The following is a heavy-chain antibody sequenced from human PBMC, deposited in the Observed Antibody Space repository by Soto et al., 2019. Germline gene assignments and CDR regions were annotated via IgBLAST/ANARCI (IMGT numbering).Heavy chain of an antibody. D-gene: IGHD2-15*01. CDR3: ASVVVAATPSAYYCYYMDV. CDR1: GGSISSYY. J-gene: IGHJ6*03. V-gene: IGHV4-59*08. Sequence: SETLSLTCTVSGGSISSYYWSWIRQPPGKGLEWIGYIYYSGSTNYNPSLKSRVTISVDTSKNQFSLKLSSVTAADTAVYYCASVVVAATPSAYYCYYMDVWGKGTTVTVSS. CDR2: IYYSGST.